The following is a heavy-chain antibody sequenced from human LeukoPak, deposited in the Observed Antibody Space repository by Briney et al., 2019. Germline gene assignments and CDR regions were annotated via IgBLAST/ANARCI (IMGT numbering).Heavy chain of an antibody. D-gene: IGHD3-10*01. CDR3: ARYGGLDYYATNAFDI. V-gene: IGHV3-7*01. J-gene: IGHJ3*02. CDR1: GFTFSSYW. CDR2: IKTDGSEK. Sequence: GGSLRLSCAASGFTFSSYWMSWVRHAPGKGLEWVANIKTDGSEKYYVDSVKGRSTIPRDNAKNPLYLQMNSLRAEDTAVYYCARYGGLDYYATNAFDIWGQGTMVTVSS.